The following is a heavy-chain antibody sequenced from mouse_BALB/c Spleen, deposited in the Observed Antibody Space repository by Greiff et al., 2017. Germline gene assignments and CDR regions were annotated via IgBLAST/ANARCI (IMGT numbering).Heavy chain of an antibody. CDR1: GFTFSSYA. Sequence: DVQLVESGGGLVKPGGSLKLSCAASGFTFSSYAMSWVRQTPEKRLEWVASISSGGSTYYPDSVKGRFTISRDNARNILYLQMSSLRSEDTAMYYCASPSTMITTAYYYAMDYWGQGTSVTVSS. D-gene: IGHD2-4*01. CDR2: ISSGGST. CDR3: ASPSTMITTAYYYAMDY. J-gene: IGHJ4*01. V-gene: IGHV5-6-5*01.